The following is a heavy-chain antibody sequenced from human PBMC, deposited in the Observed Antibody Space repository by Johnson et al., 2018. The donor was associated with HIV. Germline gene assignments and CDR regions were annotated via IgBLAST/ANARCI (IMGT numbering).Heavy chain of an antibody. J-gene: IGHJ3*02. CDR1: GFTFDDYA. CDR2: IKQDGSEK. D-gene: IGHD6-13*01. V-gene: IGHV3-7*03. CDR3: AKDRRGKQQLVTVNDAFDI. Sequence: EVQLVESGGGVVQPGRSLRLSCAASGFTFDDYAMHWVRQAPGKGLEWVANIKQDGSEKYDVDAVKGRVPIPRDNSKNPLYQQMNSLRAEDTAVYYCAKDRRGKQQLVTVNDAFDIWGQGTMVTVSS.